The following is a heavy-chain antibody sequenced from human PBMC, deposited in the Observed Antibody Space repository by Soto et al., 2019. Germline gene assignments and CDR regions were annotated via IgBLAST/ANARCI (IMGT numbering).Heavy chain of an antibody. CDR3: ARGDDILTGQFDY. CDR1: GGSISSYY. D-gene: IGHD3-9*01. Sequence: LSLTCTVSGGSISSYYWSWIRQPPGKGLEWIGYIYYSGSTNYNPSLKSRVTISVDTSKNQFSLKLSSVTAADTAVYYCARGDDILTGQFDYWGQGTLVTVSS. J-gene: IGHJ4*02. V-gene: IGHV4-59*01. CDR2: IYYSGST.